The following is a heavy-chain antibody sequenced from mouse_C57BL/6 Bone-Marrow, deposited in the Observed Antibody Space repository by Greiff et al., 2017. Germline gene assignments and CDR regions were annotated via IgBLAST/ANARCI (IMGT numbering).Heavy chain of an antibody. CDR3: ARHITTVVARYFDV. CDR1: EYEFPSHD. CDR2: INSDGGST. V-gene: IGHV5-2*01. Sequence: VKVEESGGGLVQPGESLKLSCESNEYEFPSHDMSWVRKTPEKRLELVAAINSDGGSTFYPDTMERRFILSRDNTKKTLYLQLSSLRSEDTALYYCARHITTVVARYFDVWGTGTTVTVSS. D-gene: IGHD1-1*01. J-gene: IGHJ1*03.